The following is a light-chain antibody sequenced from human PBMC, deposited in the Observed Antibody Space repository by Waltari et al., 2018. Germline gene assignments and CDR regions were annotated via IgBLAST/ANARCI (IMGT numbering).Light chain of an antibody. CDR1: QSVRTN. Sequence: EIVMTQSPATLSVSPGDRATLSCRASQSVRTNLAWYHQKPGQPPRLLISGASTRATGIPARFSGSGSGTEVTITITGLQSEDVAVYYCHEHEYWPPGTFGPGTKVEIK. CDR3: HEHEYWPPGT. CDR2: GAS. V-gene: IGKV3-15*01. J-gene: IGKJ3*01.